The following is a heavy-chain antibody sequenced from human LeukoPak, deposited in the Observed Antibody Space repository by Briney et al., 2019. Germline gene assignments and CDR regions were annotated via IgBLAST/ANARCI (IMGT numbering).Heavy chain of an antibody. J-gene: IGHJ4*02. Sequence: ASVKVSCKASGYTFTGYYMHWVRQAPGQGLEWMGRINPNSGGTNYAQKFQGRVTMTRDTSISTAYMELSRLRSEDTAVYYCARVRILGASFDYWGQGTLVTVSS. CDR2: INPNSGGT. D-gene: IGHD1-26*01. V-gene: IGHV1-2*06. CDR1: GYTFTGYY. CDR3: ARVRILGASFDY.